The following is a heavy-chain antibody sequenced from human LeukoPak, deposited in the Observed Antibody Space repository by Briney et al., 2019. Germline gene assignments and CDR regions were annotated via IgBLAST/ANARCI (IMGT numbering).Heavy chain of an antibody. D-gene: IGHD4-17*01. CDR1: GYTFTSYY. J-gene: IGHJ4*02. Sequence: ASVKVSCKASGYTFTSYYMHWVRQAPGQGLEWMGVINPSGGSTSYAQKFQGRVTMTTDTSTSTAYMELRSLRSDDTAVYYCARGDYGDSDYWGQGTLVTVSS. CDR3: ARGDYGDSDY. CDR2: INPSGGST. V-gene: IGHV1-46*01.